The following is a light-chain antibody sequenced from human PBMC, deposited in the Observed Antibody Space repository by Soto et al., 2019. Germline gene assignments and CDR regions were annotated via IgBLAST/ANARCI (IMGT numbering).Light chain of an antibody. CDR1: QGIRSY. Sequence: DIQLTQSPSFLSASVGDRVTITCRASQGIRSYLAWYQQRPGKAPELLIYGASTLRPGGAYRFSGSGSGPEFALTTSSPAPEKFAAYLCQQVNTFPPCFTSGPGTRVDIE. V-gene: IGKV1-9*01. J-gene: IGKJ3*01. CDR3: QQVNTFPPCFT. CDR2: GAS.